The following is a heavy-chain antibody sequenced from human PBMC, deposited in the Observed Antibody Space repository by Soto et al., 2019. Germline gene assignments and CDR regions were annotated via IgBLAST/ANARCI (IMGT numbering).Heavy chain of an antibody. D-gene: IGHD1-1*01. CDR1: GYSISTGFN. J-gene: IGHJ4*02. V-gene: IGHV4-38-2*02. CDR3: ARDWGTGFYKLDS. Sequence: SETLSLTCAVSGYSISTGFNWAWIRQPPGRGLEWIGSIYHSGSTYYNLSLKSRVTISSDASKNQISLKLSSVTAADTALYYCARDWGTGFYKLDSWGQGTLVTVSS. CDR2: IYHSGST.